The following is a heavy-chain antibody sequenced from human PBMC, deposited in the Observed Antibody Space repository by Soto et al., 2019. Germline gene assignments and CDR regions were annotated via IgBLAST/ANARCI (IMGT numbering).Heavy chain of an antibody. J-gene: IGHJ5*02. D-gene: IGHD2-2*01. V-gene: IGHV4-34*01. Sequence: QVQLQQWGAGLLKPSATLSLTCAVYGGSFSSYYWSWIRQPPGKGLEWIGPINHYGSTDYNPSLKSRVTISVDTSQNHFSLRLRSVTATDTAMYSSATHCSSTSCYYAFDPWGPGNLVTVSS. CDR3: ATHCSSTSCYYAFDP. CDR1: GGSFSSYY. CDR2: INHYGST.